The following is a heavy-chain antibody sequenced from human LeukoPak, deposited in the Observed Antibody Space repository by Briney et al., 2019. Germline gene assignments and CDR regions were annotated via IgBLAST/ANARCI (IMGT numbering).Heavy chain of an antibody. CDR1: GYTFTSYY. V-gene: IGHV1-46*01. J-gene: IGHJ4*02. D-gene: IGHD1-7*01. CDR3: ARDLGSGQIGTTPGGLDY. Sequence: ASVKVSCKASGYTFTSYYIHWVRHAPGQGLEWMGLINPSGEFTTYAQKFQGRVTMTRDMSTSTVYMELSSLRTEDTAVYYCARDLGSGQIGTTPGGLDYWGQGTLVTVSS. CDR2: INPSGEFT.